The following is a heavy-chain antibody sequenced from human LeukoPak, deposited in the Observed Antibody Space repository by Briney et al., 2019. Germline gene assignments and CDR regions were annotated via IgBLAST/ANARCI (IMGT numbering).Heavy chain of an antibody. D-gene: IGHD3-22*01. Sequence: GGSLRLSCTASGFTFGDYAMSWFRQAPGKGLEWAGFIRSKAYGGTTEYAASVKGRFTISRGDSKSIAYLQMDSLKTEDTAVYYCTRVDYYDSSGYYYGPWGQGTLVTVSS. CDR2: IRSKAYGGTT. J-gene: IGHJ5*02. V-gene: IGHV3-49*03. CDR1: GFTFGDYA. CDR3: TRVDYYDSSGYYYGP.